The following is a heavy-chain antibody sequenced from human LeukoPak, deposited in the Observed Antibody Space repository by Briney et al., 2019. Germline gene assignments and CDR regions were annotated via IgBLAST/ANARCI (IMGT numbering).Heavy chain of an antibody. V-gene: IGHV3-23*01. CDR2: ISGSGGST. Sequence: PGGSLRLSRAASGFTFSSYAMSWVRQAPGKGLEWVSAISGSGGSTYYADSVKGRFTISRDNSKNTLYLQMNSLRAEDTAVYYCAKDPPWYYDSSGSVDDAFDIWGQGTMVTVSS. D-gene: IGHD3-22*01. CDR1: GFTFSSYA. J-gene: IGHJ3*02. CDR3: AKDPPWYYDSSGSVDDAFDI.